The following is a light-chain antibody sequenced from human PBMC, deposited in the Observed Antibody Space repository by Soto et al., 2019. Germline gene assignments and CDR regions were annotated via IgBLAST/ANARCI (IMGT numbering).Light chain of an antibody. CDR1: QTLLHSNGYNY. V-gene: IGKV2-28*01. CDR3: MQALLIRVE. Sequence: DSLMPQFPLSLSVTPGEPASIFCRSSQTLLHSNGYNYLDWYVQKPGQSPQLLIYLGYNRASGVAERLSGSGSGTDFTLKISRVEAEDVGVYCCMQALLIRVEFGQGTKVEIK. CDR2: LGY. J-gene: IGKJ1*01.